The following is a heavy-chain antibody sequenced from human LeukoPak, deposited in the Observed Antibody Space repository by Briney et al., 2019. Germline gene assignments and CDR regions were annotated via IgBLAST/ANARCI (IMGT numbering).Heavy chain of an antibody. J-gene: IGHJ5*02. V-gene: IGHV4-34*01. CDR1: GGSFSGYY. D-gene: IGHD3-16*01. Sequence: SETLSLTCAVYGGSFSGYYWSWIRQPPGKGLEWIGEINHSGSTNYNPSLKSRVTISVDTSKNQFSLKLSSVTAAGTAVYYCAIGSLNWFAPWGQGTLVTVSS. CDR3: AIGSLNWFAP. CDR2: INHSGST.